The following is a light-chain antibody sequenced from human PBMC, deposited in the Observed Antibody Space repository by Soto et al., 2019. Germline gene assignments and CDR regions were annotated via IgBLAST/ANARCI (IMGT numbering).Light chain of an antibody. CDR3: QTYTCAPWT. V-gene: IGKV1-27*01. Sequence: DIQLTQSPSSLSASVGDRVTITCRASQGISSYLVWYQQKPGTVPKVLIFAASNLQTGVPSRFSGSGSGTDFTLTISSLQPEDVATYYCQTYTCAPWTFGQGTKVEI. CDR2: AAS. J-gene: IGKJ1*01. CDR1: QGISSY.